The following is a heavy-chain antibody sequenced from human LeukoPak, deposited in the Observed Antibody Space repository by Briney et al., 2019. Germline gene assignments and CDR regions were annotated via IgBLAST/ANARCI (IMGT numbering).Heavy chain of an antibody. Sequence: SETLSLTCTVSGGSISSSSYYWGWIRQPPGKGLEWIGSIYYSGSTYYNPSPKSRVTISVDTSKNQFSLKLSSVTAADTAVYYCARLKGNCSGGSCYYWFDPWGRGTLVTVSS. CDR3: ARLKGNCSGGSCYYWFDP. V-gene: IGHV4-39*01. CDR2: IYYSGST. D-gene: IGHD2-15*01. J-gene: IGHJ5*02. CDR1: GGSISSSSYY.